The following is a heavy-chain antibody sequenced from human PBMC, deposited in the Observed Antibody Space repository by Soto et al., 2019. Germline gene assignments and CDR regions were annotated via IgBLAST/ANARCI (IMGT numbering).Heavy chain of an antibody. J-gene: IGHJ6*02. Sequence: GGSLRLSCAASGFTFSSYWMHWVRQAPGKGLVWVSRINSDGSSTSYADSVKGRYTISRDNAKNTLYLQMNSLRAEDTAVYYCARRQPYYYYYGMDVWGQGTTVTVSS. CDR3: ARRQPYYYYYGMDV. V-gene: IGHV3-74*01. CDR2: INSDGSST. CDR1: GFTFSSYW. D-gene: IGHD6-13*01.